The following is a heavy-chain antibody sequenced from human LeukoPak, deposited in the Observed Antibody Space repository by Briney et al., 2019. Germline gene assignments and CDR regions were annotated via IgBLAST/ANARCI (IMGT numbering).Heavy chain of an antibody. V-gene: IGHV3-7*05. CDR2: IKQDGSEK. J-gene: IGHJ4*02. D-gene: IGHD6-19*01. Sequence: GGSLRLSCAASGFTFSSYWMSWVRKAPGKGLEWVANIKQDGSEKYYVDSVKGRFTISRDNAKNSLYLQMNSLRAEDTAVYYCARGYSSGWEPFDYWGQGTLVTVSS. CDR3: ARGYSSGWEPFDY. CDR1: GFTFSSYW.